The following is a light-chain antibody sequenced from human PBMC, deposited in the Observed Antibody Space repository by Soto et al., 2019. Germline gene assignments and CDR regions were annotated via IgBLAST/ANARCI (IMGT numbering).Light chain of an antibody. Sequence: EIVLTQSPATLSLSPGERATLSCRASQSVSSYLAWYQQKPGQAPRLLISGASSRATGIPDRFSGSGSGTDFTLTISRLEPEDFAVYYCQQYGNSPYTFGQGTKLEIK. CDR2: GAS. CDR1: QSVSSY. J-gene: IGKJ2*01. CDR3: QQYGNSPYT. V-gene: IGKV3-20*01.